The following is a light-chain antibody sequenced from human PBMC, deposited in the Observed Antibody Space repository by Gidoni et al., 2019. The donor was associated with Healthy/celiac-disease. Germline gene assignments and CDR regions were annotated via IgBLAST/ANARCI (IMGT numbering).Light chain of an antibody. J-gene: IGKJ4*01. V-gene: IGKV1-NL1*01. CDR3: QQYYNTLALT. CDR1: QGISNS. CDR2: ATS. Sequence: DIQMTQSPSSLSASIGDRVTITCRASQGISNSLTWYQQKPGKAPKLLLYATSKLESGVPSRFSGSGSGTDYTLTISSLQPEDFATYYCQQYYNTLALTFGGGTKVEIK.